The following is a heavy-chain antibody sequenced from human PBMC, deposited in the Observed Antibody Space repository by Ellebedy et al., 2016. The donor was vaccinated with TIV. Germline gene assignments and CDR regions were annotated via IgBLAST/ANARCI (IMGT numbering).Heavy chain of an antibody. V-gene: IGHV5-51*01. Sequence: PGGSLRLSCKGSGYSFSHYWIGWVRQMPGKGLEWIGIVYPEDSDTRYSPSFQGQVTISAANYISTAYLQWSSLKASDTATYYCARHSTPYSGYDTDFDFWGQGTLVTVSS. CDR2: VYPEDSDT. J-gene: IGHJ4*02. D-gene: IGHD5-12*01. CDR3: ARHSTPYSGYDTDFDF. CDR1: GYSFSHYW.